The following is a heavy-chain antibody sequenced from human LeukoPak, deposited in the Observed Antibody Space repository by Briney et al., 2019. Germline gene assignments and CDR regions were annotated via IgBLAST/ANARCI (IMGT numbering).Heavy chain of an antibody. CDR2: IYYSGST. Sequence: PSETLSLTCTVSGGSISSYYWSWIRQPPGKGLEWIGYIYYSGSTNYNPSLKSRVTISVDTSKNQFSLKLSSVTAADTAVYYCARQQYYDSSGYIGLNAFDIWGQGTMVTVSS. CDR1: GGSISSYY. CDR3: ARQQYYDSSGYIGLNAFDI. V-gene: IGHV4-59*08. J-gene: IGHJ3*02. D-gene: IGHD3-22*01.